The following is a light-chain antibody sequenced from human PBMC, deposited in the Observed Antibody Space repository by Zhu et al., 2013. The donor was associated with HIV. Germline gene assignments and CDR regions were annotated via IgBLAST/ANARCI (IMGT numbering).Light chain of an antibody. V-gene: IGKV3-11*01. CDR3: QQRLSLPLT. CDR1: QTINNY. CDR2: DAS. J-gene: IGKJ4*01. Sequence: DIVLTQSPATLSLSPGERATLSCRASQTINNYLAWYQQKPGQAPRLLIFDASNRATDVPARFSGAGSGTDFSLTISSLEPEDFAVYYCQQRLSLPLTFGGGTKVDI.